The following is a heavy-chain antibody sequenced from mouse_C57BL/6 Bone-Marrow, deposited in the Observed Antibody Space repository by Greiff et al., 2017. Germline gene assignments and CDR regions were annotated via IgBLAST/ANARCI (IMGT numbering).Heavy chain of an antibody. J-gene: IGHJ2*01. V-gene: IGHV5-16*01. Sequence: EVQLQESEGGLVQPGSSMKLSCTASGFTFSDYYMAWVRQVPEKGLEWVANINYDGSSTYYLDSLKSRFIISRDNAKNILYLQMSSLKSEDTATYYCARDNYYGFDYWGQGTTLTVSS. CDR3: ARDNYYGFDY. CDR1: GFTFSDYY. D-gene: IGHD1-1*01. CDR2: INYDGSST.